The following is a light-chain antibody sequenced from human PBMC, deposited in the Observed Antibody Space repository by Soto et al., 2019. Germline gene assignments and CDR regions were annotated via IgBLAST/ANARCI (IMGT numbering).Light chain of an antibody. CDR3: QPYDSSLSGVV. CDR1: SSNIGAGYD. J-gene: IGLJ2*01. V-gene: IGLV1-40*01. CDR2: GNS. Sequence: QTALTQPPSVSGAPGQRVTISCTGSSSNIGAGYDVHWYQQLPGTAPKLLIYGNSNRPSGVPDRFSGSKSGTSASLAITGLQAEDEADYYCQPYDSSLSGVVFGGGTQLTVL.